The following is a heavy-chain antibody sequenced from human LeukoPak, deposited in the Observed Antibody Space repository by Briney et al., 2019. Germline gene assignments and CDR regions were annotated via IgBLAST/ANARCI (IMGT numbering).Heavy chain of an antibody. CDR3: ARGGYYGSGNDFRFDP. CDR1: GGSISSYY. V-gene: IGHV4-59*01. CDR2: IYYSGST. J-gene: IGHJ5*02. D-gene: IGHD3-10*01. Sequence: PSETLSLTCTVSGGSISSYYWSWTRQPPGKGLEWIGYIYYSGSTNYNPSLKSRVTISVETSKNQLSLKLKSVPAADRAVYYCARGGYYGSGNDFRFDPWGQGTMVTVSS.